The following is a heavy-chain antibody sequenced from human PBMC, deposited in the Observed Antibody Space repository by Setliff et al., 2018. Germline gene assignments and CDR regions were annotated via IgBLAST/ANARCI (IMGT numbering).Heavy chain of an antibody. V-gene: IGHV4-61*02. D-gene: IGHD2-2*01. CDR3: ARAGYELGQYNWFDP. CDR2: IFTSGST. CDR1: GGSISSGTYY. J-gene: IGHJ5*02. Sequence: SETLSLTCTVSGGSISSGTYYWSWIRQPAGKGLEWIGRIFTSGSTNYNPSLKSRVTISVDTSKNQFSLNLSSVTAADTAVYYCARAGYELGQYNWFDPWGQGTLVTVSS.